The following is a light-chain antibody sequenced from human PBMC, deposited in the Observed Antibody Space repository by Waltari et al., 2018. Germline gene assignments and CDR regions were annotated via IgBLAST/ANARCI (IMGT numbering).Light chain of an antibody. Sequence: EIVLTQSPGTLSLSPGERATLSCRASQSVSNFFLAWYQQKPGQAPRLLIYDTFNRPPGIADRFSGSGSGTDFTLTISRLEPEDFAVYFCQQYGSSPFTFGPGTKVDIK. CDR3: QQYGSSPFT. V-gene: IGKV3-20*01. CDR2: DTF. J-gene: IGKJ3*01. CDR1: QSVSNFF.